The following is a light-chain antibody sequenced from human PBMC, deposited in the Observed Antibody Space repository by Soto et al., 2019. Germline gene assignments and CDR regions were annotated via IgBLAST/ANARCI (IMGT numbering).Light chain of an antibody. CDR2: GAS. CDR3: QEGTNWPAWT. V-gene: IGKV3-15*01. CDR1: QSVSSN. J-gene: IGKJ1*01. Sequence: ELVMTRARETMTVRSGPSAKLSCRASQSVSSNLAWYQQQPGQAPRLLLYGASTRATGIPDTFSGRVSATEFTLTIRSLQYEDLSVYYCQEGTNWPAWT.